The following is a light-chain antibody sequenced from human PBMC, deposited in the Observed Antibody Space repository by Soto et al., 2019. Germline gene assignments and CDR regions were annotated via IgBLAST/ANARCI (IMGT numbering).Light chain of an antibody. Sequence: EIVMTQSPATLSVSPGERATLSCRASQSVSSNLAWYQQKPGQAPRLLIYGASTRATGIPARFSGSGSGTEFTLTISSLQSEDFAVYYCQKYNNSPPGFTFGPGTKVHIK. CDR3: QKYNNSPPGFT. CDR2: GAS. V-gene: IGKV3-15*01. J-gene: IGKJ3*01. CDR1: QSVSSN.